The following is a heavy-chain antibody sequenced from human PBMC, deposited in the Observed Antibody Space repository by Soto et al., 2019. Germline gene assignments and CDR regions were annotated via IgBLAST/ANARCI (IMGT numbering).Heavy chain of an antibody. Sequence: SETLSLTCTVSGGSISSSSHYWGWIRQTPGKGLEWIGSIYYSGSTYYNPSLKSRVTISVDTSKNHFSLKLTSVTAADAAVYYCAREYCGVDCYSLRMNYYYDGMDVWGQGTTVTVSS. CDR3: AREYCGVDCYSLRMNYYYDGMDV. J-gene: IGHJ6*02. V-gene: IGHV4-39*02. D-gene: IGHD2-21*02. CDR2: IYYSGST. CDR1: GGSISSSSHY.